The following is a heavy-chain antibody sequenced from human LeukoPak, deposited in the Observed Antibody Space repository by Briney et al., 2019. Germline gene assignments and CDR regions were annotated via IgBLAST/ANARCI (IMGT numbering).Heavy chain of an antibody. CDR1: GFIVSSNY. CDR3: ARELPPVVKYFFDY. Sequence: GGSLRLSCAASGFIVSSNYMTWVRQAPGKGLEWVAVIWYDGSNKYYADSVKGRFTISRDNSKNTLYLQMNGLRAEDTAVYYCARELPPVVKYFFDYWGQGTLVTVSS. CDR2: IWYDGSNK. V-gene: IGHV3-33*08. D-gene: IGHD3-22*01. J-gene: IGHJ4*02.